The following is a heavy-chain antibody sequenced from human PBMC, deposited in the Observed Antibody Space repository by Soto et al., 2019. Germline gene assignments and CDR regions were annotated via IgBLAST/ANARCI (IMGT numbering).Heavy chain of an antibody. J-gene: IGHJ5*02. Sequence: PSETLSLTCTVSGHSISSSNYYWGWIRQPPGKGLEWIGSIFYSGFTYDNPSLKSRVTMSVDRSKNQFSLRLSSVTAADTGVYYCARNGDCTRPGCIVGWFDPWGPGTLVTVAS. CDR1: GHSISSSNYY. CDR3: ARNGDCTRPGCIVGWFDP. D-gene: IGHD2-8*01. V-gene: IGHV4-39*01. CDR2: IFYSGFT.